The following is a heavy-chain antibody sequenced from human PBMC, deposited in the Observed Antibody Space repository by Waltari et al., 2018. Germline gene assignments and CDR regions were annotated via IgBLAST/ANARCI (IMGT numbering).Heavy chain of an antibody. J-gene: IGHJ4*02. V-gene: IGHV4-59*01. CDR1: GGSICSYY. D-gene: IGHD1-26*01. CDR2: IYYSGST. Sequence: QVQLQESGPGLVKPSETLSLTCTVSGGSICSYYWSWIRQPPGKGLEWIGYIYYSGSTNYNPSLKSRVTISVDTSKNQFSLKLSSVTAADTAVYYCARVGEDVVGATALDYWGQGTLVTVSS. CDR3: ARVGEDVVGATALDY.